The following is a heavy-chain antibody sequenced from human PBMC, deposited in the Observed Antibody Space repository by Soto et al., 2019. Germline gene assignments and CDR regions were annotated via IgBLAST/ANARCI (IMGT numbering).Heavy chain of an antibody. D-gene: IGHD3-10*01. CDR1: CYTFRNYG. CDR3: ARGRQGESLPY. CDR2: ASAYNRHT. Sequence: QVQLVKSGDEVKKPGASVKVACESYCYTFRNYGITWVRQAPGQGLEWMGWASAYNRHTNYAQKFQERVTMTTDTSTSTAYIELRSLRSDDSAIYFCARGRQGESLPYWGQGTLFTVSS. J-gene: IGHJ4*02. V-gene: IGHV1-18*01.